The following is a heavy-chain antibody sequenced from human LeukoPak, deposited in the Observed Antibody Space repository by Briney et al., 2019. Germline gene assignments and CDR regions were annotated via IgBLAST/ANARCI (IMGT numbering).Heavy chain of an antibody. CDR3: ARGGGLDV. CDR1: GFTFSSYW. CDR2: INHNGNVN. Sequence: GGSLRLSCAASGFTFSSYWMNWARQAPGKGLEWVASINHNGNVNYCVDSVKGRFTISRDNAKDSLYLQMSNLRAEDTAVYFCARGGGLDVWGQGATVTVSS. D-gene: IGHD3-16*01. J-gene: IGHJ6*02. V-gene: IGHV3-7*03.